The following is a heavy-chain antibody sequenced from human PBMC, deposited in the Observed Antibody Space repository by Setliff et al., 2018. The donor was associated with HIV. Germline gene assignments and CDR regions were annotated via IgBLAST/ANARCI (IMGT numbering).Heavy chain of an antibody. CDR3: ARSMVRGVIDYYSGMDV. CDR2: IFPIVGIP. CDR1: GGTFSTYT. J-gene: IGHJ6*02. Sequence: KVSCKTSGGTFSTYTFNWVRQAPGQGLEWMGGIFPIVGIPNYAQKFQGRVTITADKSTSTAYMEVSSLKSEDTAVYYCARSMVRGVIDYYSGMDVWGQGTTVTVSS. V-gene: IGHV1-69*02. D-gene: IGHD3-10*01.